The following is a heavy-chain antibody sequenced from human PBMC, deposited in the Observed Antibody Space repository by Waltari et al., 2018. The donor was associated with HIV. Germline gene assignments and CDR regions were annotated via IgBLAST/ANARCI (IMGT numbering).Heavy chain of an antibody. CDR3: ARNFVPAAMPSYYYGMDV. V-gene: IGHV1-69*01. D-gene: IGHD2-2*01. J-gene: IGHJ6*02. CDR2: IIPIVGTA. CDR1: GGTFSSYA. Sequence: QVQLVQSGAEVKKPGSSVKVSCKASGGTFSSYAISWVRQAPGQGLEWMGGIIPIVGTANYAQKFQGRVTITADESTSTAYMELSSLRSEDTAVYYCARNFVPAAMPSYYYGMDVWGQGTTVTVSS.